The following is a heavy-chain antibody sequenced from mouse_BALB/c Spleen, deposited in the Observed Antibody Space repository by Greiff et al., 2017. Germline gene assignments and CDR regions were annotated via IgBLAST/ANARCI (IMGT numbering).Heavy chain of an antibody. CDR2: ISYSGST. CDR3: ARNYYGSLFDY. D-gene: IGHD1-1*01. J-gene: IGHJ2*01. CDR1: GYSITSDYA. V-gene: IGHV3-2*02. Sequence: EVMLVESGPGLVKPSQSLSLTCTVTGYSITSDYAWNWIRQFPGNKLEWMGYISYSGSTSYNPSLKSRISITRDTSKNQFFLQLNSVTTEDTATYYCARNYYGSLFDYWGQGTTLTVSS.